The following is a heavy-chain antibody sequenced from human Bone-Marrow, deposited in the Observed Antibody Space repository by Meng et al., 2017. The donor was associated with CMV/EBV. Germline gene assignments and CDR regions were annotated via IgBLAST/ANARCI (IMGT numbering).Heavy chain of an antibody. CDR2: IRYDGSNK. CDR1: GFTFSSYG. D-gene: IGHD3-10*01. J-gene: IGHJ3*02. Sequence: GESLKISCAASGFTFSSYGMHWVRQAPGKGLEWVAFIRYDGSNKYYADSVKGRFTISRDNSKNTLYLQMNSLRAEDTAVYYCAKAETLNIIEYFAFDIWGQGTMVTVSS. V-gene: IGHV3-30*02. CDR3: AKAETLNIIEYFAFDI.